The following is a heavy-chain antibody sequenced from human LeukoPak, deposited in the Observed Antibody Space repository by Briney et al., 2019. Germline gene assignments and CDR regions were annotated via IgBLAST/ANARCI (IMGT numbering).Heavy chain of an antibody. V-gene: IGHV1-18*01. CDR3: ARAHIRYDSSGYYLWDY. CDR2: ISAYNGNT. Sequence: ASVKVSCKASGYTFTSYGISWVRRAPGQGLEWMGWISAYNGNTNYAQKLQGRVTMTTDTSTSTAYMELRSLRSDDTAVYYCARAHIRYDSSGYYLWDYWGQGTLVTVSS. J-gene: IGHJ4*02. D-gene: IGHD3-22*01. CDR1: GYTFTSYG.